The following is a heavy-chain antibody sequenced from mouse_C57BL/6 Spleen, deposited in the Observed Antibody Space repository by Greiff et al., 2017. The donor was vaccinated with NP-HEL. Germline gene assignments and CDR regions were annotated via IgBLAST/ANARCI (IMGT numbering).Heavy chain of an antibody. CDR3: AREGIYYGSSYVDY. Sequence: QVQLQQPGAELVKPGASVKLSCKASGYTFTSYWMHWVKQRPGQGLEWIGMIHPNSGSTNYNEKFKSKATLTVDKSSSTAYMQLSSLTSEDSAVYYCAREGIYYGSSYVDYWGQGTTLTVAS. CDR1: GYTFTSYW. J-gene: IGHJ2*01. D-gene: IGHD1-1*01. CDR2: IHPNSGST. V-gene: IGHV1-64*01.